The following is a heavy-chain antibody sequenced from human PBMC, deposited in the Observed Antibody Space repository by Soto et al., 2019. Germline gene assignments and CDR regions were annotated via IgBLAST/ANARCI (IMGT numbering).Heavy chain of an antibody. Sequence: ALVKVSCKASGDTFTTYDINWVRQATGHGLEWMGWINPNSGNIGYAQRFQGRVTMTRDTAIRTAYMEVSSLRSDDTAVYYCARGRASGSYYLLDYWGQGTLVTVSS. CDR2: INPNSGNI. CDR3: ARGRASGSYYLLDY. D-gene: IGHD3-10*01. CDR1: GDTFTTYD. J-gene: IGHJ4*02. V-gene: IGHV1-8*01.